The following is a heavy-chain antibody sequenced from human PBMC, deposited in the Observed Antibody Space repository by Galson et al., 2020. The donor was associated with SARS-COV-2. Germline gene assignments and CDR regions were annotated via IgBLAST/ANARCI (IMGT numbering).Heavy chain of an antibody. CDR3: ARGRVGATNYFDY. V-gene: IGHV4-34*01. J-gene: IGHJ4*02. Sequence: WTWIRQPPGKGLEWIGEINHTGSTNYNPSLKSRVTISVDTSKNQFSLKLRSVTAADTAVFHCARGRVGATNYFDYWGQGILVTVSS. CDR2: INHTGST. D-gene: IGHD1-26*01.